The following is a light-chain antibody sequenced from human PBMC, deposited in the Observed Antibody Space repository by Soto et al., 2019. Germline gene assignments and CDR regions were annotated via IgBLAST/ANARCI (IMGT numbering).Light chain of an antibody. CDR2: GAS. V-gene: IGKV3-20*01. CDR1: QSVSNNY. CDR3: HQYVSSWT. J-gene: IGKJ1*01. Sequence: EIVLTQSPGTLSLSPGERATLSCRASQSVSNNYLAWYQQKPGQAPRLLIYGASSRATGIPDRFSGSGSGTDFTLTISRLEPEDFAAYYCHQYVSSWTFGQGTKVDIK.